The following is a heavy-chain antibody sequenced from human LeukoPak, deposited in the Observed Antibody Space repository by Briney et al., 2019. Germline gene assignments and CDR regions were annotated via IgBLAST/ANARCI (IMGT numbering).Heavy chain of an antibody. Sequence: SVKVSCKVSGGTFSSYAISWVRQAPGQGLEWMGGIIPIFGTANYAQKFQGRVTITADESTGTAYMELSSLRSEDTAVYYCARSSSSWIYYFDYWGQGTLVTVSS. J-gene: IGHJ4*02. CDR3: ARSSSSWIYYFDY. V-gene: IGHV1-69*13. CDR1: GGTFSSYA. CDR2: IIPIFGTA. D-gene: IGHD6-13*01.